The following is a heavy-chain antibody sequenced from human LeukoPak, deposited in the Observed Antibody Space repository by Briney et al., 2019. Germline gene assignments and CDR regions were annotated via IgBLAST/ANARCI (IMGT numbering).Heavy chain of an antibody. D-gene: IGHD6-19*01. CDR2: IYYSGST. V-gene: IGHV4-39*02. CDR1: GGSISSSSYY. J-gene: IGHJ4*02. CDR3: ARDTVAGNYFDY. Sequence: SETLSLTCTVSGGSISSSSYYWGWIRQPPGKGLEWIGSIYYSGSTYYNPSPKSRVTISVDTSKNQFSLKLNSVTPEDTAVYYCARDTVAGNYFDYWGQGTLVTVSS.